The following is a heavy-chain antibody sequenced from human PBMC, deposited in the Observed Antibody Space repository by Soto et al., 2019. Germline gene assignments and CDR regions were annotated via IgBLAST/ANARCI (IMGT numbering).Heavy chain of an antibody. D-gene: IGHD3-10*01. CDR2: ISSRSSTI. CDR3: AXXDAAGWFDP. Sequence: EVQLVESGGGLVQPGGSLRLSCAASGFTFSSYSMNWVRXXXXXGLEWFSSISSRSSTIYYAYSVKGRFTISRDNAKNXXXLXXXXXXXEXTAVYYCAXXDAAGWFDPWGQGTLVTVSS. CDR1: GFTFSSYS. V-gene: IGHV3-48*01. J-gene: IGHJ5*02.